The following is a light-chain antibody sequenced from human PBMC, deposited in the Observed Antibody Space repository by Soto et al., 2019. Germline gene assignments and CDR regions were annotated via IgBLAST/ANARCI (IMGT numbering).Light chain of an antibody. CDR1: SSDVGGYNY. Sequence: QSALTQPPSASGSLGQSVTISCTGTSSDVGGYNYVSWYQQHPGKAPKLMISGVSERPSGVPDRFSGSKSGNTASLTVSGLQAEDEADYYGSSYADSDNWVFGGGTKLTVL. J-gene: IGLJ2*01. CDR3: SSYADSDNWV. CDR2: GVS. V-gene: IGLV2-8*01.